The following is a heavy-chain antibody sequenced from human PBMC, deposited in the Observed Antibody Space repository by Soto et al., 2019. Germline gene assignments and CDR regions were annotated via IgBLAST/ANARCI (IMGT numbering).Heavy chain of an antibody. CDR3: SGPYCGGDCSYWYFDL. CDR2: IYYSGST. D-gene: IGHD2-21*02. V-gene: IGHV4-30-4*01. Sequence: QVQLQESGPGLVKPSQTLSLTCTVSGGSISSGDYYWSWIRQPPGKGLEWIGYIYYSGSTYYNPSPKSRVTISXATXKXPFSLKLSSVTAAHTAVYYCSGPYCGGDCSYWYFDLWGRGTLVTVSS. J-gene: IGHJ2*01. CDR1: GGSISSGDYY.